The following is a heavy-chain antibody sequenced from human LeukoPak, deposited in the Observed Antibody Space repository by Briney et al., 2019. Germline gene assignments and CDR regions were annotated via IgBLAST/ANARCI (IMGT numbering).Heavy chain of an antibody. J-gene: IGHJ4*02. CDR2: IYYSGST. Sequence: PSETLSLTCTVSRGSISSYYWSWIRQPPGKGLEWIGYIYYSGSTNYNPSLKSRVTISVDTSKNQFSLKLSSVTAADTAVYYCARGTYDSSGYYYGSPYYFDYWGQGTLVTVSS. D-gene: IGHD3-22*01. V-gene: IGHV4-59*01. CDR3: ARGTYDSSGYYYGSPYYFDY. CDR1: RGSISSYY.